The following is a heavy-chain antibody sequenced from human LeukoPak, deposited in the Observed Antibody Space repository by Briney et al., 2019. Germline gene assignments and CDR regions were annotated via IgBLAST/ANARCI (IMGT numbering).Heavy chain of an antibody. D-gene: IGHD1-1*01. J-gene: IGHJ4*01. CDR1: GFTVSNYY. CDR3: SRGGVNYWNPRY. V-gene: IGHV3-53*01. Sequence: GGSLGLSCVASGFTVSNYYMSWVRQAPGKGLEWVSLLYTGDTTYYAESVEGRFTISRDDSKNTIYLQMNTLRAEDTAVYYCSRGGVNYWNPRYWGQGTLVTVSS. CDR2: LYTGDTT.